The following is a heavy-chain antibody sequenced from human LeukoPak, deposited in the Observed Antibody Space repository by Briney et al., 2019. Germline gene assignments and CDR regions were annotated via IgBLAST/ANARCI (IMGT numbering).Heavy chain of an antibody. CDR1: GGSISSSSYY. CDR3: ARVGGSGSSRNCYFDY. Sequence: SETLSLTCTVSGGSISSSSYYWGWIRQPPGKGLEWIGSIYYSGTTYYNPSLKSRVTISVDTSKNQFSLKLSSVTAADTAVYYCARVGGSGSSRNCYFDYWGQGTLVTVSS. J-gene: IGHJ4*02. CDR2: IYYSGTT. D-gene: IGHD3-10*01. V-gene: IGHV4-39*07.